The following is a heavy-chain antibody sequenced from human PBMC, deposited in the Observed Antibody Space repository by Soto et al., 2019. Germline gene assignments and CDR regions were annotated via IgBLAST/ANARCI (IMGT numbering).Heavy chain of an antibody. D-gene: IGHD2-8*01. CDR2: INPKSGGT. CDR3: ARGHSTDCSNGICSFFYNHEMDV. J-gene: IGHJ6*02. Sequence: ASVKVSCKASGYSFTDYHIHWVRQAPGQGLEWLGRINPKSGGTSTAQKFQGWVTMTRDRSISTVYMELTRLRSDDTAVYFCARGHSTDCSNGICSFFYNHEMDVWGQGTTVTVSS. CDR1: GYSFTDYH. V-gene: IGHV1-2*04.